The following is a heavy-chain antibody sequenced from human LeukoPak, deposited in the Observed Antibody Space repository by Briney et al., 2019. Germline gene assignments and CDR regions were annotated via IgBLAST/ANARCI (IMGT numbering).Heavy chain of an antibody. D-gene: IGHD2-2*01. CDR1: GFTFSSYS. CDR3: ARGGVYRFCSSTSCTYYFDY. V-gene: IGHV3-21*01. Sequence: GGSLRLSCAASGFTFSSYSMNWVRQAPGKGLEWVSSISSSSGYIYYADSVKGRFTISRDNAKNSLYLQMNSLRAEDTALYYCARGGVYRFCSSTSCTYYFDYWGQGTLVTVSS. J-gene: IGHJ4*02. CDR2: ISSSSGYI.